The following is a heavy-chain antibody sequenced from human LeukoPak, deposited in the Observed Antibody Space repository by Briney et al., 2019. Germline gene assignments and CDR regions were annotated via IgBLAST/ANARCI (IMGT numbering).Heavy chain of an antibody. CDR1: GFTFSSYA. V-gene: IGHV3-23*01. CDR2: IRDSGSST. J-gene: IGHJ4*02. CDR3: AKYGPQDSGSSHFDY. D-gene: IGHD1-26*01. Sequence: GGSLRLSCAASGFTFSSYAMSWVRQAPGRGLEWVSAIRDSGSSTHYADSVKGRFTTSRDNSKNTLFLQMNSLRAEDTAIYYCAKYGPQDSGSSHFDYWGQGALVTVSS.